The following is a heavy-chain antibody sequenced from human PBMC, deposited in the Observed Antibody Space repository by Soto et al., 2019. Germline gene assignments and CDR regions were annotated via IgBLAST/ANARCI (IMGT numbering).Heavy chain of an antibody. V-gene: IGHV3-11*01. CDR1: GFSFSDYY. D-gene: IGHD3-3*01. CDR3: ARGVPYYDFWSGYYTGNNWFDP. CDR2: IANSGGKK. Sequence: GGSLRLSCAASGFSFSDYYMTWIRQTPGKGLEWVSYIANSGGKKDYADSVKGRFTISRDNAKNLLYLQMNSLRAEDTAVYYCARGVPYYDFWSGYYTGNNWFDPWGQGTLVTVSS. J-gene: IGHJ5*02.